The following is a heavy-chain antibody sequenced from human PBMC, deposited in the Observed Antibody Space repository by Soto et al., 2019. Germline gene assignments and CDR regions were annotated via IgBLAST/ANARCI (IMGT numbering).Heavy chain of an antibody. V-gene: IGHV3-74*01. D-gene: IGHD4-4*01. CDR2: INSDGSTT. CDR3: ARDPPDHSNSYYMDV. CDR1: GFTFSTYW. Sequence: GGSLRLSCAASGFTFSTYWMHWVRQAPGKGLVWVSRINSDGSTTSYADSVKGRFTISRDNAKNTLYLQMNSLRAEDTAVYYCARDPPDHSNSYYMDVWGKGTTVTVS. J-gene: IGHJ6*03.